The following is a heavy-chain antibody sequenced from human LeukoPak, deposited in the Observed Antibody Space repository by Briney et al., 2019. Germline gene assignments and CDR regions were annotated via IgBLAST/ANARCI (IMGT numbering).Heavy chain of an antibody. CDR3: AKDFYYDSSGGYFQR. CDR2: ISYDGTNK. CDR1: GFTFSSYA. D-gene: IGHD3-22*01. V-gene: IGHV3-30*18. Sequence: GGSLRLSCAASGFTFSSYAMHWVRQAPGKGLEWVAVISYDGTNKYYADSVQGRFTISRDNSKNTLYLQMNSLRDEDTAVYYCAKDFYYDSSGGYFQRWGQGTLVTVSS. J-gene: IGHJ1*01.